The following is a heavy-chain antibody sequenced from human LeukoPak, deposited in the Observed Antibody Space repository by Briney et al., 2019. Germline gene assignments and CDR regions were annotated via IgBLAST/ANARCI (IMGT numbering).Heavy chain of an antibody. CDR2: IYYSGST. J-gene: IGHJ3*02. V-gene: IGHV4-30-4*08. Sequence: SETLSLTCTVSGGSISSGDYYWGWIRQPQGKGLEWIGYIYYSGSTYYNPSLKSRVTISVDTSKNQFSLKLSSVTAADTAVYYCARVDDGDYGYAFDIWGQGTMVTVSS. CDR3: ARVDDGDYGYAFDI. D-gene: IGHD4-17*01. CDR1: GGSISSGDYY.